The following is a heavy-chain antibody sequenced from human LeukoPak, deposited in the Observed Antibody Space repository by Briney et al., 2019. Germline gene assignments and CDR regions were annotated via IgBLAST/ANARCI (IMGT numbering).Heavy chain of an antibody. Sequence: GGSLRLSCAASGFTFSSSWMHWVRQVPGKGLVWVSRINSDGSITTYADSVKGRFTISRDNAQNTLYLQMNSLRADDTAVYYCARDFYGSGSYYGLNDYWGQGTLVTVSS. CDR3: ARDFYGSGSYYGLNDY. J-gene: IGHJ4*02. CDR2: INSDGSIT. D-gene: IGHD3-10*01. CDR1: GFTFSSSW. V-gene: IGHV3-74*01.